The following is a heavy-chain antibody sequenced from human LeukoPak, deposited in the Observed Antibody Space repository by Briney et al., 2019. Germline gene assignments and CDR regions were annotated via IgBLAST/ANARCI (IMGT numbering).Heavy chain of an antibody. Sequence: GGSLRLSCATSGFSFSSTSLNWVRQAPGKGLQYVSSIDTSSYTYYADSVKGRFTISRDNAKNSLYLQMNSLRAEDTALYYCARGGSYGGYHSYWGQGTLVTVSS. CDR2: IDTSSYT. CDR3: ARGGSYGGYHSY. J-gene: IGHJ4*02. D-gene: IGHD4-23*01. CDR1: GFSFSSTS. V-gene: IGHV3-21*01.